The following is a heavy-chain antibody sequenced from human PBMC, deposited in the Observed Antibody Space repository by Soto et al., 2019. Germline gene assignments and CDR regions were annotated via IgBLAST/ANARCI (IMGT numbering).Heavy chain of an antibody. CDR2: FDPEDGET. J-gene: IGHJ5*02. D-gene: IGHD2-2*01. CDR1: GYTLTELS. V-gene: IGHV1-24*01. Sequence: ASVKVSCKVSGYTLTELSMHWVRQAPGKGLEWMGGFDPEDGETIYAQKFQGRVTMTEDTSTDTAYMELSSLRSEDTAVYYCATIGYCSSTSCYFLDWLDTWGQGTLVTVSS. CDR3: ATIGYCSSTSCYFLDWLDT.